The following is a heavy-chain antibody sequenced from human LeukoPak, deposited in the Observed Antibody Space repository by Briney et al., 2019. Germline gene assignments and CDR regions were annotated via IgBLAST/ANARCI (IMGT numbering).Heavy chain of an antibody. V-gene: IGHV1-69*04. CDR1: GYTFINYG. CDR2: IIPILGIA. Sequence: ASVKVSCKASGYTFINYGLTWVRQAPGQGLEWMGRIIPILGIANYAQKFQGRVTITADKSTSTAYMELSSLRSEDTAVYYCARANYYDSSGYYYWGQGTLVTVSS. CDR3: ARANYYDSSGYYY. D-gene: IGHD3-22*01. J-gene: IGHJ4*02.